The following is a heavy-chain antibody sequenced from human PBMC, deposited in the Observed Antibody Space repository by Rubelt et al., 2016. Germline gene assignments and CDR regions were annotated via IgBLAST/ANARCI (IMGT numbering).Heavy chain of an antibody. J-gene: IGHJ6*03. D-gene: IGHD4-11*01. V-gene: IGHV4-34*11. CDR2: IYYSGST. Sequence: QVQLQQWCAGLLKPSETLSLTCAVYGGSFRGYYWSWIRQPPGKGLEWIGYIYYSGSTNYNPSLKGRVTISVDTVKKQFSLKLSSVTDADTAVYYRAREVGSNYDRGEHYMDVWGKGTTVTVSS. CDR3: AREVGSNYDRGEHYMDV. CDR1: GGSFRGYY.